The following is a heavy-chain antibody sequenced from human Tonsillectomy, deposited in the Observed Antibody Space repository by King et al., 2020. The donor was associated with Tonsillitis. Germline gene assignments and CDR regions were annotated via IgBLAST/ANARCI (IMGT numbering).Heavy chain of an antibody. CDR1: GFIFSSYA. D-gene: IGHD3-10*01. Sequence: VQLVESGGGVVQPGRSLRLSCAASGFIFSSYAMHWVRQAPGKGLEWVAVISYDGSKKYYADSVKGRFTISRDNSKNTLYLQMNSLRAEDTAVYYCARVRGSGSYDAFDIWGQGTVVTVSS. J-gene: IGHJ3*02. CDR3: ARVRGSGSYDAFDI. CDR2: ISYDGSKK. V-gene: IGHV3-30*04.